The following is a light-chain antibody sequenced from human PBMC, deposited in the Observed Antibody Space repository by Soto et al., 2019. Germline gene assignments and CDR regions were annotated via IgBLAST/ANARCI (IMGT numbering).Light chain of an antibody. CDR3: QQYNNWPPWA. CDR2: GAS. J-gene: IGKJ1*01. CDR1: QSVSIN. V-gene: IGKV3-15*01. Sequence: EIVMTQSPATLSVSPGERATLSCRASQSVSINLAWYQQEPGQAPRLLIYGASTRATGIPARFSGSGSGTEFTLTISSLQSEDFAVYYCQQYNNWPPWAFGQGTKVDIK.